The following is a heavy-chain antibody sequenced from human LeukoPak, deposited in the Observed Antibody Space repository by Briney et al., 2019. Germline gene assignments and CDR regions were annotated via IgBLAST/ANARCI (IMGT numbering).Heavy chain of an antibody. Sequence: GGSLRLSCAASGFSFNNSEMYWVRQAPGKGLEWVSYISSTGYTIYYADSVKGRFSISRDNAKNSLFLQMNSLRVEDTAVYFCARGWDNSGYYCDFWGQGTLVAVSS. CDR1: GFSFNNSE. V-gene: IGHV3-48*03. D-gene: IGHD6-19*01. J-gene: IGHJ4*02. CDR2: ISSTGYTI. CDR3: ARGWDNSGYYCDF.